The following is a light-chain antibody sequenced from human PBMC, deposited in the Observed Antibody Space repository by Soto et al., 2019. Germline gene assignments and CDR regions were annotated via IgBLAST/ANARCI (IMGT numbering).Light chain of an antibody. V-gene: IGKV1-39*01. CDR2: AAS. CDR1: QSISSY. Sequence: DIQMTQSPSSLSASVGDRVTITCRASQSISSYLNWYQQKPGKAPTLLIYAASSLKSGVPSRFSGSGSGTDFTLTISSLQPEDFATYYCQQSYINLSFGGGTKVEI. CDR3: QQSYINLS. J-gene: IGKJ4*01.